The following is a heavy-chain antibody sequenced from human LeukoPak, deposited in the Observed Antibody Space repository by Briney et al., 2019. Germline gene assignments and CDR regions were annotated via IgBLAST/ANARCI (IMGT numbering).Heavy chain of an antibody. CDR2: ISYDGFNP. D-gene: IGHD6-19*01. Sequence: PGRSLRLSCAASGFTLSSYGMHWVRQAPGKGLEWVAVISYDGFNPYYADSVKGRFTISRDNSKNTLWLQMNSLRAEDTAVYYCAKVKEMYSSGSYYFDYWGQGTLVTVSS. CDR1: GFTLSSYG. CDR3: AKVKEMYSSGSYYFDY. V-gene: IGHV3-30*18. J-gene: IGHJ4*02.